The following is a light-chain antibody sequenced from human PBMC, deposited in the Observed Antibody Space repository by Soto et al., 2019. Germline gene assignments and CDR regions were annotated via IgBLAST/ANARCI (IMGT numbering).Light chain of an antibody. CDR3: HQYSSSPPMYT. CDR2: AAS. V-gene: IGKV3-20*01. Sequence: ESVLTQSPGTLSLSPGERATLSCRTSQTISSIYLAWYQQKPAQAPRLLIYAASRRATGIPVRFSGSGSGTEFTLTISGLEPEDFAVYYCHQYSSSPPMYTFGQGTKLEIK. CDR1: QTISSIY. J-gene: IGKJ2*01.